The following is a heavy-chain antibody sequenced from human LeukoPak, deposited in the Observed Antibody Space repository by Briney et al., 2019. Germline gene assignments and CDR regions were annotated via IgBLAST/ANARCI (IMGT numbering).Heavy chain of an antibody. D-gene: IGHD3-22*01. CDR1: GFTFSDYY. J-gene: IGHJ4*02. CDR2: ISGSDNSM. Sequence: SGGSLRLSCAASGFTFSDYYMSWIRQAPGKGLEWLSYISGSDNSMYYADSVKGRFTISRDNSKNTLYLQMNSLRAEDTAVYYCARDESSSGPTPFDYWGQGTLVTVSS. CDR3: ARDESSSGPTPFDY. V-gene: IGHV3-11*04.